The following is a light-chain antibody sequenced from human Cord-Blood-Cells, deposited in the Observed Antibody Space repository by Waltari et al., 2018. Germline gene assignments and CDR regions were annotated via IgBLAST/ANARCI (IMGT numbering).Light chain of an antibody. CDR1: SSDVGGYNY. CDR3: SSYTSSSTYV. J-gene: IGLJ1*01. V-gene: IGLV2-14*01. Sequence: QSALTQPASVSGSPGQSITTSCTRTSSDVGGYNYVPWYQQHPGKAPKLMIYYVSNRPSGVSNRFSGSKSGNTASLTISGLQAEDEADYYCSSYTSSSTYVFGTGTKVTVL. CDR2: YVS.